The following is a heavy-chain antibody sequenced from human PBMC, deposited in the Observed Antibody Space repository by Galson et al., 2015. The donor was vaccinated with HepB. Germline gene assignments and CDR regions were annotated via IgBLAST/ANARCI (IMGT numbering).Heavy chain of an antibody. J-gene: IGHJ6*02. V-gene: IGHV1-46*01. CDR3: ARGPRGYSYGQWAYDYYGMDV. CDR2: INPSGGST. Sequence: SGYTFTSYYMHWVRQAPGQGLEWMGIINPSGGSTSYAQKFQGRVTMTRDTSTSTVYMELSSLRFEDTAVYYCARGPRGYSYGQWAYDYYGMDVWGQGTTVTVSS. CDR1: GYTFTSYY. D-gene: IGHD5-18*01.